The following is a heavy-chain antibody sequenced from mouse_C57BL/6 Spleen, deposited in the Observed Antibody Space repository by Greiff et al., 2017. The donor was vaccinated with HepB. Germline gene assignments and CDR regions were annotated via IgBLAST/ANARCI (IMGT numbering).Heavy chain of an antibody. CDR2: IYPRDGST. V-gene: IGHV1-85*01. CDR1: GYTFTSYD. Sequence: VQGVESGPELVKPGASVKLSCKASGYTFTSYDINWVKQRPGQGLEWIGWIYPRDGSTKYNEKFKGKATLTVDTSSSTAYMELHSLTSEDSAVYFCARRDDYSYWGQGTTLTVSS. J-gene: IGHJ2*01. CDR3: ARRDDYSY. D-gene: IGHD2-4*01.